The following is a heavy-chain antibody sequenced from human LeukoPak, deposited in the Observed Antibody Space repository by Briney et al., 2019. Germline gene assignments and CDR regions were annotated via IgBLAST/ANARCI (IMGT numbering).Heavy chain of an antibody. Sequence: GGSLRLSCAASGFTFSTNYMSWVRQAPGKGLEWVSAISGSGGSTYYADSVKGRFTISRDNSKNTLYLQMNSLRAEDTAVYYCAKGYGDYVYDAFDIWGQGTMVTVSS. CDR1: GFTFSTNY. V-gene: IGHV3-23*01. CDR3: AKGYGDYVYDAFDI. CDR2: ISGSGGST. J-gene: IGHJ3*02. D-gene: IGHD4-17*01.